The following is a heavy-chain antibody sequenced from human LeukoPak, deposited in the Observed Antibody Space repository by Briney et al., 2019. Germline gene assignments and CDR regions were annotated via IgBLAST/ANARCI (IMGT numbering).Heavy chain of an antibody. D-gene: IGHD2-2*02. CDR1: GYTFTGYY. Sequence: RASVKVSCKASGYTFTGYYMHWVRQAPGQGLEWMGQINPNSGGTNYAQKFQGRVTMTRDTSISTAYMELSRLRSDDTAVYYCARDPLYCSSTSCYTGHWFDPWGQGTLVTVSS. CDR2: INPNSGGT. J-gene: IGHJ5*02. V-gene: IGHV1-2*06. CDR3: ARDPLYCSSTSCYTGHWFDP.